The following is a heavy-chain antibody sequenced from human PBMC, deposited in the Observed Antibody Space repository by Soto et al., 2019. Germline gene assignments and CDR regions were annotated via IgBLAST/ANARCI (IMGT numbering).Heavy chain of an antibody. J-gene: IGHJ4*02. Sequence: PSETLSLTCTVSGGSISSYYWSWIRQPPGKGLEWIGYIYHSGSTYYNPSLKSRVTISVDRSKNQFSLKLSSVTAADTAVYYCARGMTTVTTLDYWGQGTLVTVS. CDR1: GGSISSYY. CDR3: ARGMTTVTTLDY. D-gene: IGHD4-4*01. V-gene: IGHV4-59*12. CDR2: IYHSGST.